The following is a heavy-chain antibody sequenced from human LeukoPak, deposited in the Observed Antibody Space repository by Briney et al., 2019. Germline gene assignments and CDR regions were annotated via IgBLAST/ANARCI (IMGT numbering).Heavy chain of an antibody. CDR2: ISSSGNTI. CDR1: GFTFSNHE. D-gene: IGHD3-10*01. J-gene: IGHJ4*02. CDR3: AKNYGD. Sequence: GGSLRLSCAASGFTFSNHEMNWVRQAPGKGLEWVSFISSSGNTIYYADSVKGRFTISRDNAKNSLYLQMNSLRAEDTAVYYCAKNYGDWGQGTLVTVSS. V-gene: IGHV3-48*03.